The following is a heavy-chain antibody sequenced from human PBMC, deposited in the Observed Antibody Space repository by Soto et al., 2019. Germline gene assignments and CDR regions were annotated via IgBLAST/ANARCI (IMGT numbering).Heavy chain of an antibody. CDR2: IRSKAYGGTT. CDR3: TRPNGPKGYQLLNNWFDP. CDR1: GFTFGDYA. V-gene: IGHV3-49*03. J-gene: IGHJ5*02. D-gene: IGHD2-2*01. Sequence: PGGSLRLSCTASGFTFGDYAMSWFRQAPGKGLEWVGFIRSKAYGGTTEYAASVKGRFTISRDDSKSIAYLQMNSLKTEDTAVYYCTRPNGPKGYQLLNNWFDPWGQGTLVTVSS.